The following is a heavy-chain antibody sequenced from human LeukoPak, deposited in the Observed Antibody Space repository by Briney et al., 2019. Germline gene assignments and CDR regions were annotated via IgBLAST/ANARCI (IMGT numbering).Heavy chain of an antibody. J-gene: IGHJ4*02. Sequence: GGSLRLSCVPSGITFSNSALSWVRQAPGKGLEWVSTITKSGDQTHYADSVRGLFTISRDIFKNTLYLQMNSLRAEDTAVYYCATSGRVRGVIIRAPAYWGQGTLVTVSS. CDR1: GITFSNSA. V-gene: IGHV3-23*01. D-gene: IGHD3-10*01. CDR3: ATSGRVRGVIIRAPAY. CDR2: ITKSGDQT.